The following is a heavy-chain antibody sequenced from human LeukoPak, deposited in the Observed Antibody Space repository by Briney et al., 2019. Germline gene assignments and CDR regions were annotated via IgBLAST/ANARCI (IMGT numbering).Heavy chain of an antibody. CDR2: IKSKTDGGTT. Sequence: GGSLRLSCAASGFTFSNAWMSWVRQAPGKGLEWVGRIKSKTDGGTTDYAAPVKGRFTISRDDSKNTLYLQMNSLKTEDTAVYYCTTALLTYYYDSSGYYEDLVDYWGQGTLVTVSS. V-gene: IGHV3-15*01. CDR1: GFTFSNAW. CDR3: TTALLTYYYDSSGYYEDLVDY. J-gene: IGHJ4*02. D-gene: IGHD3-22*01.